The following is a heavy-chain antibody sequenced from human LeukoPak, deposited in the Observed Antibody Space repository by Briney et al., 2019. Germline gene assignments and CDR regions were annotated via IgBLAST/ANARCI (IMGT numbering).Heavy chain of an antibody. CDR3: ATGTEMDRGVIINGHLDY. J-gene: IGHJ4*02. Sequence: GGSLRLSCAASGFTFSTYWMNCVRQAPGKGLEWVANINQYGNEKYYVDSVKGRFTISRDNGKNSLYLEMNSLRAEDTAVYYCATGTEMDRGVIINGHLDYWGQGTLVTASS. V-gene: IGHV3-7*01. CDR1: GFTFSTYW. D-gene: IGHD3-10*01. CDR2: INQYGNEK.